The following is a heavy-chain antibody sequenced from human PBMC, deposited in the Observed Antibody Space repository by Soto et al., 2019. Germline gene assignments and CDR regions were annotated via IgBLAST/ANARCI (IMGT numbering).Heavy chain of an antibody. V-gene: IGHV3-23*01. CDR2: FGTSANNT. CDR3: AKARRLLKRGGAFDI. J-gene: IGHJ3*02. Sequence: EEQLLESGGGLVQPGGSLRISCVASGLTFSSSAMNWVRQAPGKGLEWVSTFGTSANNTYYADSVRGRFTISRDNSKNTLYLQMSSLRVDDTAVYYCAKARRLLKRGGAFDIWGQGTMVTVSS. CDR1: GLTFSSSA. D-gene: IGHD2-15*01.